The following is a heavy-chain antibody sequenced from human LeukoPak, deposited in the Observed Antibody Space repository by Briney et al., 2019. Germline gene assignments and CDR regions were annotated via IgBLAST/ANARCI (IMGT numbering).Heavy chain of an antibody. CDR2: IYTSGST. Sequence: SETLSLTCTVPGGSISSYYWSWIRQPAGKGLEWIGRIYTSGSTNYNPSLKSRVTISVDKSKNQFSLKLSSVTAADTAVYYCARGGAYSSSYYYYMDVWGKGTTVTVSS. D-gene: IGHD6-6*01. CDR3: ARGGAYSSSYYYYMDV. J-gene: IGHJ6*03. V-gene: IGHV4-4*07. CDR1: GGSISSYY.